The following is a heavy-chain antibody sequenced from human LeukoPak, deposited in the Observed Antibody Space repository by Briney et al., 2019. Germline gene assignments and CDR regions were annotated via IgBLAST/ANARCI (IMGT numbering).Heavy chain of an antibody. CDR2: INPISGGT. J-gene: IGHJ6*03. V-gene: IGHV1-2*02. CDR3: ARDSGSSGWYSGYYYYYYYMDV. Sequence: ASVKVSCKASGYTFTGYFMHWVRQAPGQGLECMGWINPISGGTHYAQKVQGRVTMTRDTSISTAYMELSRLRSDDTAVYYCARDSGSSGWYSGYYYYYYYMDVWGKGTTVTVSS. D-gene: IGHD6-19*01. CDR1: GYTFTGYF.